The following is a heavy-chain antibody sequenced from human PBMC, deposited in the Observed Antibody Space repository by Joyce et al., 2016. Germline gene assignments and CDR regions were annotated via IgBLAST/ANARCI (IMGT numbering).Heavy chain of an antibody. CDR2: ISASGGST. Sequence: EVQLLESGGGLVQPGGSLRLSCAVSGFTFSSYAMSWVRQAPGKGLEWVSGISASGGSTYYADSVKGRLTISRDNSKNTLYLQMNSLRAEDTAIYYCARAMTVVVAYTLRDGFDVWGRGTLVAVSS. D-gene: IGHD2-15*01. V-gene: IGHV3-23*01. CDR3: ARAMTVVVAYTLRDGFDV. CDR1: GFTFSSYA. J-gene: IGHJ3*01.